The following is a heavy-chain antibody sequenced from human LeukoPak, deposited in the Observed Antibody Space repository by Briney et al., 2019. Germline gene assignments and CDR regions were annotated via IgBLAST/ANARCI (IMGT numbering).Heavy chain of an antibody. CDR1: GGSFSGYY. J-gene: IGHJ4*02. CDR2: IYYSGST. CDR3: ARTPDCSGGSCYPFDY. V-gene: IGHV4-31*11. Sequence: SETLSLTCAVYGGSFSGYYWSWIRQHPGKGLEWIGYIYYSGSTYYNPSLKSRVTISVDTSKNQFSQKLSSVTAADTAVYYCARTPDCSGGSCYPFDYWGQGTLVTVSS. D-gene: IGHD2-15*01.